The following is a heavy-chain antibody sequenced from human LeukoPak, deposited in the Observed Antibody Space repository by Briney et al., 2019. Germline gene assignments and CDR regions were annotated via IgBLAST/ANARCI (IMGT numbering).Heavy chain of an antibody. Sequence: PGGSLRLSCAASGFTFSSYGMTWVRQAPGKGLEWVSYISSSSSTIYYADSVKGRFTISRDNAKNTLYLQMNSLRAEDTAVYYCAKGEGIVVVPAATPSDYWGQGTLVTVSS. CDR3: AKGEGIVVVPAATPSDY. J-gene: IGHJ4*02. CDR1: GFTFSSYG. CDR2: ISSSSSTI. V-gene: IGHV3-48*01. D-gene: IGHD2-2*01.